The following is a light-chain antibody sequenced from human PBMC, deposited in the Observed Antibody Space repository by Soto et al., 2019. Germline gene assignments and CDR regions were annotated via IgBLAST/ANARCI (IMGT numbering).Light chain of an antibody. V-gene: IGKV2-40*01. Sequence: IVLTQPPLSLPVTPGEPASISCRSSQSLMDGDAGITYLDWYLPKPGQSPQVLIYARSYRASGVPDRFSGSGSGTDFTLEISRVEAEDVGVYYCMQRLEVPYTFSQGTTLEIK. J-gene: IGKJ2*01. CDR2: ARS. CDR1: QSLMDGDAGITY. CDR3: MQRLEVPYT.